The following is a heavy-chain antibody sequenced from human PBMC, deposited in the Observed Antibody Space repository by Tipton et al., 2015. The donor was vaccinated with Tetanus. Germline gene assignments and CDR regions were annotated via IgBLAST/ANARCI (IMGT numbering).Heavy chain of an antibody. D-gene: IGHD2-8*01. CDR3: ARAHCTDGVCNFDF. J-gene: IGHJ4*02. CDR1: GYIFNNYW. V-gene: IGHV5-51*01. CDR2: IYPGDSDT. Sequence: MQLGQSGGEVKKPGESLKISCQGSGYIFNNYWIGWVRQKPGKGLEWMGIIYPGDSDTRYSPSFQGQVTISVDKSINTAYLQWSSLKASDASMFYCARAHCTDGVCNFDFWGQGALVTVAS.